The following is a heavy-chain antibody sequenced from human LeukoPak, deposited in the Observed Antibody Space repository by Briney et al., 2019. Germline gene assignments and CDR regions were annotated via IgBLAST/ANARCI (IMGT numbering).Heavy chain of an antibody. J-gene: IGHJ4*02. V-gene: IGHV4-59*08. Sequence: SETLSLTCTVSGGSISSYYWSWIRQPPGKGLEWIGYIYYSGSTNYNPSLKSRVTISVDTSKNQFSLKLSSVTAADTAVYYCAAQYSSSWYVYWGQGTLVTVSS. CDR2: IYYSGST. CDR3: AAQYSSSWYVY. D-gene: IGHD6-13*01. CDR1: GGSISSYY.